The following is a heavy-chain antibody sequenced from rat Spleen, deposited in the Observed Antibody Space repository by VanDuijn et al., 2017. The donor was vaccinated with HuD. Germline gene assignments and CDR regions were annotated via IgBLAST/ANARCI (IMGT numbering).Heavy chain of an antibody. CDR3: VRHGYTRYYFDY. CDR1: GFTFSDYY. CDR2: ISYGDTSGHSST. Sequence: EVQLVESDGGLVQPGRSLKLSCAASGFTFSDYYMAWVRQAPTKGLEWVATISYGDTSGHSSTYYRDSVKGRFTISRDIAKSTLSLQMDSLRSEDTATYYCVRHGYTRYYFDYWGQGTLVTVSS. D-gene: IGHD1-9*01. J-gene: IGHJ3*01. V-gene: IGHV5-29*01.